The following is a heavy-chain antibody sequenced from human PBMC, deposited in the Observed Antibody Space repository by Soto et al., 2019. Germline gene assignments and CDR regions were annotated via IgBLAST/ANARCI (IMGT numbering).Heavy chain of an antibody. CDR1: GFTFSSYA. J-gene: IGHJ4*02. Sequence: VQLVESGGGVVQPGRSLRLSCAASGFTFSSYAMHWVRQAPGKGLEWVAVISYDGSNKYYADSVKGRFTISRDNSKNTLYLQMNSLRAEDTAVYYCARGFYDILTGYYRPSHYFDYWGQGTLVTVSS. V-gene: IGHV3-30-3*01. CDR2: ISYDGSNK. D-gene: IGHD3-9*01. CDR3: ARGFYDILTGYYRPSHYFDY.